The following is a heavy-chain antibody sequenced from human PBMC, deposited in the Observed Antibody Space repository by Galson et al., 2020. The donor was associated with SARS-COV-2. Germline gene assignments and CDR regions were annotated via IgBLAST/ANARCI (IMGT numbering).Heavy chain of an antibody. CDR2: IKQDGSEK. J-gene: IGHJ6*02. CDR1: GFTFSSYW. D-gene: IGHD3-3*01. V-gene: IGHV3-7*03. CDR3: AREGYHYDLWSGYYYPYSYYGMDV. Sequence: GGSLRLSCAASGFTFSSYWMSWVRQAPGKGLEWVANIKQDGSEKYYVDSVKGRFTISRDNAKNSLYLQMNSLRAEDTAVYYCAREGYHYDLWSGYYYPYSYYGMDVWGQGTTVTVSS.